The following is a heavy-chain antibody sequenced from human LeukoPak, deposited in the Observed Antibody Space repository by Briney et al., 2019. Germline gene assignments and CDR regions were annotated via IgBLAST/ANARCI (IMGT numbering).Heavy chain of an antibody. J-gene: IGHJ4*02. D-gene: IGHD3-22*01. Sequence: GGSLRLSCAASGFTYRRYSMNWVRQAPGKGLEWVANIKQDGSEKYYVDSVKGRFTISRDNAKNSLYLQMNSLRAEDTAVYYCARDRHYYDSSGYYGYWGQGTLVTVSS. V-gene: IGHV3-7*01. CDR3: ARDRHYYDSSGYYGY. CDR1: GFTYRRYS. CDR2: IKQDGSEK.